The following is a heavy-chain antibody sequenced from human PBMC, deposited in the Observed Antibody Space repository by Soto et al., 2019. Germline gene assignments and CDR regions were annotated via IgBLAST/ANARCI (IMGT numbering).Heavy chain of an antibody. CDR3: ARALSITIFGVVRENWFDP. CDR2: IYTSGST. V-gene: IGHV4-4*07. J-gene: IGHJ5*02. D-gene: IGHD3-3*01. Sequence: PSETLSLTCTVAGGSISSYYWSWIRQPAGKGLEWIGRIYTSGSTNYNPSLKSRVTMSVDTSKNQFSLKLSSVTAADTAVYYCARALSITIFGVVRENWFDPWGQGTLVTGSS. CDR1: GGSISSYY.